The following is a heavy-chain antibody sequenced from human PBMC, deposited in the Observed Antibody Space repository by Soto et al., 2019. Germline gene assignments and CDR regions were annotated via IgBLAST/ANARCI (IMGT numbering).Heavy chain of an antibody. D-gene: IGHD2-15*01. V-gene: IGHV3-30*04. CDR1: GFTFSSYA. CDR3: ARAYCSGGSYYSDY. Sequence: GGSLRLSCAASGFTFSSYAMHWVRQAPGKGLEWVAVISYDGSNKYYADSVKGRFTISRDNSKNTLYLQMNSLRAEDTSVYYCARAYCSGGSYYSDYWGQGTLVTVSS. J-gene: IGHJ4*02. CDR2: ISYDGSNK.